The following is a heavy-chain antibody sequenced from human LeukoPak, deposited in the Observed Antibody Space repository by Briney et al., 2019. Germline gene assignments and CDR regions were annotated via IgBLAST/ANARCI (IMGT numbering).Heavy chain of an antibody. J-gene: IGHJ4*02. D-gene: IGHD2-21*01. CDR1: GFTFDDYA. Sequence: GGSLRLSCAASGFTFDDYAMHWVRQAPGKGLEWVSYISSSGSTIYYADSVKGRFTISRDNAKNSLYLQMNSLRAEDTAVYYCARENDYSFFDYWGQGTLVTVSS. CDR2: ISSSGSTI. CDR3: ARENDYSFFDY. V-gene: IGHV3-48*03.